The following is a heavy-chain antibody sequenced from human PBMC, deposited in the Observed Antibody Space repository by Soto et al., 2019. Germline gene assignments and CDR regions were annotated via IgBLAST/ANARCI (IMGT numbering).Heavy chain of an antibody. J-gene: IGHJ2*01. CDR2: INHSGST. CDR1: GGSFSGYY. Sequence: QVQLQQWGAGLLKPSETLSLTCAVYGGSFSGYYWSWIRQPPGKGLEWIGEINHSGSTNYNPSLKSRVTISVDTSKNQFSLKLSSVTAADTAVYYCARAQQQLGYFDLWGRGTLVTVSS. D-gene: IGHD6-13*01. V-gene: IGHV4-34*01. CDR3: ARAQQQLGYFDL.